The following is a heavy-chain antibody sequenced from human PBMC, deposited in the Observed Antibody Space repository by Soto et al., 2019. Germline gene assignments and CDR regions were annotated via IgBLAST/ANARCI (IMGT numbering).Heavy chain of an antibody. V-gene: IGHV3-11*01. J-gene: IGHJ5*02. Sequence: QVQLVESGGGLVKPGGSLRLSCAASGFTFSDYYMSWIRQAPVKGLEWVSYISSSGSTIYYADSVKGRLTISRDTAKNSLYLQMNSLRADDTAVYYCARPDIAAAAGPSWFDPCDQGTMVTVSS. CDR1: GFTFSDYY. D-gene: IGHD6-25*01. CDR2: ISSSGSTI. CDR3: ARPDIAAAAGPSWFDP.